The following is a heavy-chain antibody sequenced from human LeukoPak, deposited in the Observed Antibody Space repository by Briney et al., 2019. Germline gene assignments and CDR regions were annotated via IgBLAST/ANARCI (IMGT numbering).Heavy chain of an antibody. Sequence: PSETLSLTCTVSGGSISSGGYYRSWIRQHPGKGLEWIGYIYYSGSTYYNPSLKSRVTISVDTSKNQFSLKLSSVTAADTAVYYCARELERVRDYYGSGSYHNWFDPWGQGTLVTVSS. CDR1: GGSISSGGYY. CDR2: IYYSGST. V-gene: IGHV4-31*03. CDR3: ARELERVRDYYGSGSYHNWFDP. D-gene: IGHD3-10*01. J-gene: IGHJ5*02.